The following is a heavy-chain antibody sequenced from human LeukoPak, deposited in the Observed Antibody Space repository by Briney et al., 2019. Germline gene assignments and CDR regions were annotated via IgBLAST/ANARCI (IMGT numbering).Heavy chain of an antibody. CDR1: GGSISSHY. V-gene: IGHV4-59*11. Sequence: PSETLSLTCTVSGGSISSHYWSWIRQPPGKGLEWIGYIYYSGSTNYNPSLKSRVTISVDTSKNQFSLKLSSVTAADTAVYYCARVGYSYGYSGLYYDSSGYYYYYFDYWGQGTLVTVSS. D-gene: IGHD3-22*01. CDR3: ARVGYSYGYSGLYYDSSGYYYYYFDY. J-gene: IGHJ4*02. CDR2: IYYSGST.